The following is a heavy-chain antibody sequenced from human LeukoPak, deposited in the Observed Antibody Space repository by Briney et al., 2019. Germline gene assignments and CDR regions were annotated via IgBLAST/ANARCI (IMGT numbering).Heavy chain of an antibody. Sequence: SETLSLTCTVSGYSISSGYYWGWIRQPPGKGLEWIGSIYHSGSTYYNPSLKSRVTISVDTSKNQFSLKLSSVTAADTAVYYCAREGYQLLTRGTLRWFDPWGQGTLVTVSS. V-gene: IGHV4-38-2*02. CDR3: AREGYQLLTRGTLRWFDP. CDR1: GYSISSGYY. CDR2: IYHSGST. D-gene: IGHD2-2*01. J-gene: IGHJ5*02.